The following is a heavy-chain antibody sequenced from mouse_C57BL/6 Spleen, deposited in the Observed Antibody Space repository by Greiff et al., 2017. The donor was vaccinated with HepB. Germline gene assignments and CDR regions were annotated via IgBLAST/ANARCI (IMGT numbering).Heavy chain of an antibody. D-gene: IGHD1-1*01. V-gene: IGHV1-18*01. CDR3: ARDVYYGGSYGGFAY. J-gene: IGHJ3*01. CDR2: INPNNGGT. CDR1: GYTFTDYN. Sequence: EVQLQQSGPELVKPGASVKIPCKASGYTFTDYNMDWVKQSHGKSLEWIGDINPNNGGTIYNQKFKGKATLTVDKSSSTAYMELRSLTSEDTAVYYCARDVYYGGSYGGFAYWGQGTLVTVSA.